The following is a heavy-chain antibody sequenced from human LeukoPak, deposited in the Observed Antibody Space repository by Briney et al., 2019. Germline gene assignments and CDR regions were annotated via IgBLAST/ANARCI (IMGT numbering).Heavy chain of an antibody. J-gene: IGHJ4*02. Sequence: PGGSLRLSCAASGFTFSSNYMSWVRQAPGEGLEWVSVIYSGGSAYYSDSVKGRFTISRDNSKNTLYLQMNSLRAEDTAVYYCARDFFGNYFDYWGQGTLVTVSS. CDR1: GFTFSSNY. CDR2: IYSGGSA. D-gene: IGHD3-3*01. V-gene: IGHV3-66*01. CDR3: ARDFFGNYFDY.